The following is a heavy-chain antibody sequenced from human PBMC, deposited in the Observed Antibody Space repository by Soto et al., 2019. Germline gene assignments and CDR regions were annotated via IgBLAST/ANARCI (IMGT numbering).Heavy chain of an antibody. CDR3: ARALSSAAGLYFDF. D-gene: IGHD6-13*01. V-gene: IGHV4-4*07. CDR2: IHTTDGT. Sequence: SETLSLTCTVSSGSISSYYWSWIRQPAGKGIEWIGRIHTTDGTKYNPSLKSRVTMSADTSNNQFSLKLSSLTAADTAVYYCARALSSAAGLYFDFWGQGTLVTVSS. CDR1: SGSISSYY. J-gene: IGHJ4*02.